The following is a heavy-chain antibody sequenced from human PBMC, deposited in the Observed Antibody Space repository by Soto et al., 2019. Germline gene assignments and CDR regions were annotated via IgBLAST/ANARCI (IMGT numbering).Heavy chain of an antibody. V-gene: IGHV3-33*01. CDR1: GFTFSSYG. D-gene: IGHD6-19*01. CDR2: IWYDGSNK. Sequence: GGSLRLSCAASGFTFSSYGMHWVRQAPGKGLEWVAVIWYDGSNKYYADSVKGRFTISRDNSKNTLYLQMNSLRAEDTAVYYCASSRGGRGWAVAGIHYYYYGMDVWGQGTTVTVSS. CDR3: ASSRGGRGWAVAGIHYYYYGMDV. J-gene: IGHJ6*02.